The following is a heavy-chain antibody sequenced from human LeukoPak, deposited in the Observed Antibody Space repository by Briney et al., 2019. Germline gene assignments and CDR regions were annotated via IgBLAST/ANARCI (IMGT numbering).Heavy chain of an antibody. V-gene: IGHV4-38-2*02. D-gene: IGHD3-16*02. Sequence: PSETLSLTCTVPGYSISSDYYWGWIRQPPGKGLEWIGFIYHSGSTYYNPSLKSRVTISVDTPKNQFSLKLSSVTAADTAVYYCARYDVWGTYRAFDYWGQGTLVTVSS. CDR2: IYHSGST. CDR3: ARYDVWGTYRAFDY. J-gene: IGHJ4*02. CDR1: GYSISSDYY.